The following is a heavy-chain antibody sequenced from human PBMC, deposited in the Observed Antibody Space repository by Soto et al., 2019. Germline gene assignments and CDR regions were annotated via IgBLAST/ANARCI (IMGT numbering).Heavy chain of an antibody. J-gene: IGHJ6*02. CDR1: GFTFSSYG. CDR3: AKDKGDYYYYYGMDV. CDR2: ISYDGSNK. V-gene: IGHV3-30*18. D-gene: IGHD3-16*01. Sequence: GGSLRLSCAASGFTFSSYGMHWVRQAPGKGLEWVAVISYDGSNKYYADSVKGRFTISRDNSKNTLYLQMNSRRAEDTAVYYCAKDKGDYYYYYGMDVWGQGTTVTVSS.